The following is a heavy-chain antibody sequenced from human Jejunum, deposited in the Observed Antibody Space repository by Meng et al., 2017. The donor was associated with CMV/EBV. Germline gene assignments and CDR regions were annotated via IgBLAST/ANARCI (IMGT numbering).Heavy chain of an antibody. CDR1: GYNVDTYW. CDR3: ARRLEASEFSDF. J-gene: IGHJ4*02. CDR2: IYPGDSDT. V-gene: IGHV5-51*01. D-gene: IGHD3-10*01. Sequence: SGYNVDTYWIGWVRQTPGKGLEWMGVIYPGDSDTRYSPSFQGQVTISADKSISTAYLQWSSLKASDTAVYYCARRLEASEFSDFWGQGMRVTVSS.